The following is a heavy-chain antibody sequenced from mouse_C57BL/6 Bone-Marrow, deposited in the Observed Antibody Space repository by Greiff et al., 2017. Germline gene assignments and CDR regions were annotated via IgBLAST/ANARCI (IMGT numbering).Heavy chain of an antibody. V-gene: IGHV5-6*01. CDR1: GFTFSSYG. D-gene: IGHD1-1*01. CDR2: ISSGGSYT. J-gene: IGHJ2*01. Sequence: EVQGVESGGDLVKPGGSLKLSCAASGFTFSSYGMSWVRQTPDKRLEWVATISSGGSYTYYPDSVKGRFTISRDNAKNTLYLQMSSLKSEDTAMYYCARQRAYGREYYCDYWGQGTTLTVSS. CDR3: ARQRAYGREYYCDY.